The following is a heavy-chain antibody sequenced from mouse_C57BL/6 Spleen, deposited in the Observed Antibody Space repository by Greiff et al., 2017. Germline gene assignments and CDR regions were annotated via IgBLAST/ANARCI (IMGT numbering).Heavy chain of an antibody. CDR3: ARKRAYYSNYDYFDY. Sequence: VQLVESDAELVKPGASVKISCKVSGYTFTDHTIHWMKQRPEQGLEWIGYIYPRDGSTKYNEKFKGKATLTADKSSSTAYMQLNSLTSEDSAVYFCARKRAYYSNYDYFDYWGQGTTLTVSS. CDR2: IYPRDGST. D-gene: IGHD2-5*01. V-gene: IGHV1-78*01. J-gene: IGHJ2*01. CDR1: GYTFTDHT.